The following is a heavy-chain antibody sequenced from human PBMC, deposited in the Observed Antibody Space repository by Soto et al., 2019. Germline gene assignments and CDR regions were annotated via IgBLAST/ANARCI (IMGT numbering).Heavy chain of an antibody. CDR1: GFPFSSFW. J-gene: IGHJ4*02. V-gene: IGHV3-74*01. CDR3: AKRGVDTFGLSY. CDR2: INTDGSST. D-gene: IGHD3-10*01. Sequence: EVQLVESGGGLVQPGGSLRLSCPVAGFPFSSFWMHWVRQAPGEGLVWVSRINTDGSSTSYADSVKGRFTISRDNAKNTLYLQMNSLRVEDTAMYYCAKRGVDTFGLSYWGQGTLVTVSS.